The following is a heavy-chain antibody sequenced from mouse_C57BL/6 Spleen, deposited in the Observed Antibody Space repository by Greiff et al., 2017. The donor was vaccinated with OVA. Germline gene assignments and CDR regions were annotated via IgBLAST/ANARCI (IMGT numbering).Heavy chain of an antibody. V-gene: IGHV1-50*01. CDR3: ARCRRREDYDAMDY. Sequence: QVQLKQSGAELVKPGASVKLSCKASGYTFTTYWMQWVKQRPGQGLEWIGKIDPSDSYTNYNQKFKGKATLTVDKSSSTAYMQLSSLTSEDSAVYCCARCRRREDYDAMDYWGQGTSVTVSA. CDR2: IDPSDSYT. J-gene: IGHJ4*01. CDR1: GYTFTTYW.